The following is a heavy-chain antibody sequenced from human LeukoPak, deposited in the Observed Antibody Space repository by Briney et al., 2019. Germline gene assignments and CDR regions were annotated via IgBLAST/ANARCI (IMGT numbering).Heavy chain of an antibody. D-gene: IGHD6-13*01. Sequence: PSETLSLTCTVSGGSISSSTYYWGWIRQPPGKGLEWIGSIYYSGSTYYNAPLKSRVTISADTSKNQFSLKLSSVTAADTAVYYCARPLSGSSSWHGDAFDIWGQGTMVTVSS. J-gene: IGHJ3*02. V-gene: IGHV4-39*01. CDR3: ARPLSGSSSWHGDAFDI. CDR2: IYYSGST. CDR1: GGSISSSTYY.